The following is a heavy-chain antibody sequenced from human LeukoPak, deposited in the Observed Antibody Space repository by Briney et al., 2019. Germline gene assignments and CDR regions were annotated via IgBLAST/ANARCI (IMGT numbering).Heavy chain of an antibody. CDR3: ARPPSRGYSSSFEY. CDR1: GYSFPTYW. J-gene: IGHJ4*02. Sequence: GESLKISCKGSGYSFPTYWIAWVRQMPGKGLEWMGIIYPDESNIRYSSSFQGQVTISADKSISTAYHQWSSLKASDTAMYYCARPPSRGYSSSFEYWGQGTLVTVSS. D-gene: IGHD2-2*03. V-gene: IGHV5-51*01. CDR2: IYPDESNI.